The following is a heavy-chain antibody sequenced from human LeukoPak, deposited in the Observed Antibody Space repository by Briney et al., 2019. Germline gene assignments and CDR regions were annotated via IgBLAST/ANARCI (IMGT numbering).Heavy chain of an antibody. J-gene: IGHJ4*02. Sequence: SETLSLTCTVSGYSISSGYYWGWIRQPPGKGLEWIGSIYHSGSTYYNPSLKSRVTISVDTSKNQFSLKLSSVTAADTAVYYCARVRGYSYGFDYWGQGTLVTVSS. CDR3: ARVRGYSYGFDY. CDR1: GYSISSGYY. D-gene: IGHD5-18*01. V-gene: IGHV4-38-2*02. CDR2: IYHSGST.